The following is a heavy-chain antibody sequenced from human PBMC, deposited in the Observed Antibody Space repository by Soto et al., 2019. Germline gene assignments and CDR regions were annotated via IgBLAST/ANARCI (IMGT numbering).Heavy chain of an antibody. D-gene: IGHD3-3*01. Sequence: QARLVQSGAEVRKPGSSVKVSCKVTGGTSTRYAINWVRQAPGQGLEWRGGIVPMFETSKYAKKFQGRVTSTADTSTNIAYMELRSLISEDTGVYYCNRGSEYDFWSGYLWGQGTLVSVSS. CDR1: GGTSTRYA. V-gene: IGHV1-69*06. CDR3: NRGSEYDFWSGYL. J-gene: IGHJ4*02. CDR2: IVPMFETS.